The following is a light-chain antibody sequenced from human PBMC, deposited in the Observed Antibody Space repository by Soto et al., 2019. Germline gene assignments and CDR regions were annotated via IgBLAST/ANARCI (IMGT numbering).Light chain of an antibody. Sequence: QCALTQPASVSGSPGQSITISCSGTSNDVGFYNLVSWYQQYPDKVPKLMIFEGSKRPAGVSNRFSGSKSGNTASLTISGLQAEDEADYYCFSYSTSGTYVFGTGTKLTVL. J-gene: IGLJ1*01. CDR3: FSYSTSGTYV. CDR1: SNDVGFYNL. CDR2: EGS. V-gene: IGLV2-23*01.